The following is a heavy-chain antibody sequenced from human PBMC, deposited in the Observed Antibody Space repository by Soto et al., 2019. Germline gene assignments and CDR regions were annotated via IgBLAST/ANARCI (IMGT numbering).Heavy chain of an antibody. CDR1: GFTFSDYA. J-gene: IGHJ4*02. D-gene: IGHD2-2*02. CDR3: ANVPIWCSSTSCYTEGFDY. CDR2: ISAGGST. V-gene: IGHV3-23*01. Sequence: PGGSLRLSCTASGFTFSDYAMSWVRQPPGKGLEWVSVISAGGSTYYADSVKGRFTVSRANSKNTLYLQMNSLRAEDTAVYYCANVPIWCSSTSCYTEGFDYWGQGTLVTVPQ.